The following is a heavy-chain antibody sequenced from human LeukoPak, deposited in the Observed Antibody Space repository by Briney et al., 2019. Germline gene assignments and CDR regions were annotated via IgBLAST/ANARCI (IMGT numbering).Heavy chain of an antibody. J-gene: IGHJ4*02. CDR1: GYTSTGDY. CDR2: INPDSGGT. Sequence: ASLKVSCKTSGYTSTGDYMHWVRQAPGQGLERMGWINPDSGGTSYAQMFEGRVPMTRETSISTAYMEMSRLRSDDTAVYCCARGRYFARGYFDYWGQGTLVTVSS. CDR3: ARGRYFARGYFDY. D-gene: IGHD3-9*01. V-gene: IGHV1-2*02.